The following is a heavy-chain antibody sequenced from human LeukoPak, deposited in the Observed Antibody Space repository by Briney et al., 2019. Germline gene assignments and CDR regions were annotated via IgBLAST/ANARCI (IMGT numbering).Heavy chain of an antibody. V-gene: IGHV1-18*04. CDR1: GYTFTKYG. CDR3: AKVNYVHPAFDY. CDR2: ISGDKGDT. J-gene: IGHJ4*02. D-gene: IGHD3-16*01. Sequence: ASVTVACKTSGYTFTKYGITWVRQAPGQGLEWLGWISGDKGDTNYAQKVQGRVTLTTDRSTRTAYMELRTLTSDDTALYYCAKVNYVHPAFDYWGQGTQVTVS.